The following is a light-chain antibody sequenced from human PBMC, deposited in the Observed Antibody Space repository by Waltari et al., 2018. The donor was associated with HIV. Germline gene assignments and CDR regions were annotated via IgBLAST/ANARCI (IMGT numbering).Light chain of an antibody. CDR1: QSIGDY. J-gene: IGKJ4*01. V-gene: IGKV1-39*01. CDR3: QQTYNLPIT. Sequence: DVKLTQSPSSLSASVGDRVTFTCRASQSIGDYLNWFQVNPNNAPKLLIYGASSLQTGVPTRFRGSRSGTNFTLIIVDLQPEDFATYDCQQTYNLPITFGGGTNV. CDR2: GAS.